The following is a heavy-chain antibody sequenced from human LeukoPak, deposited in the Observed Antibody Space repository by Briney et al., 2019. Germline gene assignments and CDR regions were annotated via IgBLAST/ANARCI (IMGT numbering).Heavy chain of an antibody. J-gene: IGHJ4*02. V-gene: IGHV4-39*07. Sequence: SETLSLTCTVSGGSISSSSYYWGWIRQPPGKGLEWIGSIYYSGSTYYNPSLKSRVTISVDTSKNQFSLKLSSVTAADTAVYYCARANNRVPIDYWGQGTLVTVSS. CDR1: GGSISSSSYY. CDR2: IYYSGST. CDR3: ARANNRVPIDY. D-gene: IGHD1-14*01.